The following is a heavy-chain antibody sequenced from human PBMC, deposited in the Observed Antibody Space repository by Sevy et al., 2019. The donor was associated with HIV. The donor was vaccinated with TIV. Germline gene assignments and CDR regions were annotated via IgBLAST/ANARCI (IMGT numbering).Heavy chain of an antibody. CDR2: ISSSGSTI. V-gene: IGHV3-11*01. D-gene: IGHD3-3*01. Sequence: GGSLRLSCTASGFTLSDYYMSWIRQAPGKGLEWVSYISSSGSTIYYADSVKGRFTISRDNAKNSLYLQMNSLRAEDTAVYYCARATFGVNNWFDPWGQGTLVTVSS. CDR3: ARATFGVNNWFDP. J-gene: IGHJ5*02. CDR1: GFTLSDYY.